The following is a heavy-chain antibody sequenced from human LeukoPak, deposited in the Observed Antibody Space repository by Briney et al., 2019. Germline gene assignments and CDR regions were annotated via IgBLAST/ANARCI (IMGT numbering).Heavy chain of an antibody. V-gene: IGHV3-74*01. CDR1: GFTFSGYW. Sequence: GGSLRLSCAASGFTFSGYWMHWVRQTPGKGLVWVSRINSDGSTTSYADSVKGRFTISRDNAKNTLYLQMNSLRAEDTAVYYCARWGLGKGDGFDIWGQGTMVTVSS. CDR2: INSDGSTT. J-gene: IGHJ3*02. CDR3: ARWGLGKGDGFDI. D-gene: IGHD3-10*01.